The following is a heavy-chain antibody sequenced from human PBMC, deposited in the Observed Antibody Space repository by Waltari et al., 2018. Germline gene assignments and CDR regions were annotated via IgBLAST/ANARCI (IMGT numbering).Heavy chain of an antibody. J-gene: IGHJ6*03. CDR1: GGSISSYY. CDR3: ARGLYGTYYMDV. CDR2: IYYSGST. D-gene: IGHD3-16*02. Sequence: QVQLQESGPGLVKPSETLSLTCTVSGGSISSYYWSWIRQPPGKGLEVSGYIYYSGSTNSNPSFKSRVTISVDTSKNQFSLKLSSVTAADTAVYYCARGLYGTYYMDVWGKGTTVTVSS. V-gene: IGHV4-59*01.